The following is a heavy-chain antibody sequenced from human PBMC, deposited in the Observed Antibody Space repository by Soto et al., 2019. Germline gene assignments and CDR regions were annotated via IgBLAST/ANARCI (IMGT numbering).Heavy chain of an antibody. CDR2: ISYDGSNK. CDR1: GFTFSSYA. J-gene: IGHJ4*02. CDR3: ARDFGSGWSLAY. Sequence: QVQLVESGGGVVQPGRSLRLSCAASGFTFSSYAMHWVRQAPGKGLEWVAVISYDGSNKYYADTVKGRFTISRDNSKNTLSLQMPSLRAEETAVYYCARDFGSGWSLAYWGQGPLVTVSS. D-gene: IGHD6-19*01. V-gene: IGHV3-30-3*01.